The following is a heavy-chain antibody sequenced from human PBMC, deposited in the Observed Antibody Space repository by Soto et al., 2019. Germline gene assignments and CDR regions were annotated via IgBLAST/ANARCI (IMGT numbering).Heavy chain of an antibody. CDR3: AKDADIVATIFPRKFDY. V-gene: IGHV3-23*01. Sequence: GGSLRLSCAASGFSFRTSAISWVRQAPGKGLEWVSAISGGDRSTYYADSVKGRFTISRDNSKNTLYLQMSSLRAEDTAVYYCAKDADIVATIFPRKFDYWGQGTLVTVSS. CDR2: ISGGDRST. CDR1: GFSFRTSA. J-gene: IGHJ4*02. D-gene: IGHD5-12*01.